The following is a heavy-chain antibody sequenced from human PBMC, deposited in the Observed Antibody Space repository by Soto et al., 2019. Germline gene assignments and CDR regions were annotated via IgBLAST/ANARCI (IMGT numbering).Heavy chain of an antibody. J-gene: IGHJ5*02. Sequence: PSETLSLTCTVSGGSISSGVYYWSWIRHHPGNGLEWIGYIYYIGSTYYNPSLKSRVTISVDTSKNQFSLKLSSVTAADTAVYYCARASTNSSSYWFDPWGQGTMMTV. D-gene: IGHD6-6*01. CDR2: IYYIGST. CDR1: GGSISSGVYY. CDR3: ARASTNSSSYWFDP. V-gene: IGHV4-31*03.